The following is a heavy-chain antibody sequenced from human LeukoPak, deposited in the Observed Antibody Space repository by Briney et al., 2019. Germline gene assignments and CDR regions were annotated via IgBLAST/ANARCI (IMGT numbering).Heavy chain of an antibody. CDR2: IYISGST. CDR3: ARAGDGSGRYDNADYDY. Sequence: PSETLSLTCTVSGYTISNGYYWNWIRQPAGKGLEWIGRIYISGSTNYNPSLKSRVTMSIDKSKNQFSLKLSSVTAADTAVYYCARAGDGSGRYDNADYDYWGRGTLVTVSS. V-gene: IGHV4-4*07. D-gene: IGHD3-10*01. CDR1: GYTISNGYY. J-gene: IGHJ4*02.